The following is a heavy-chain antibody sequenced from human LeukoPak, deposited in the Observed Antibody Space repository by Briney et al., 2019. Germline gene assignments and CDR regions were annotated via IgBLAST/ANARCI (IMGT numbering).Heavy chain of an antibody. Sequence: GESLKISCKGSGYIFTTYWIAWVRQMPGKGLECMGIIYPGDSDTRYSPSFQGQVTMSADKSISTAYLQWSSLKASDTAMYYCASLLRHFDWLSRGPDAFDIWGQGTMVTVSS. CDR2: IYPGDSDT. CDR3: ASLLRHFDWLSRGPDAFDI. D-gene: IGHD3-9*01. V-gene: IGHV5-51*01. CDR1: GYIFTTYW. J-gene: IGHJ3*02.